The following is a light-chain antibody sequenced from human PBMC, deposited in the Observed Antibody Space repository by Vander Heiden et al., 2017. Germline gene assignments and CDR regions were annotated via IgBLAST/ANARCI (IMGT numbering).Light chain of an antibody. Sequence: DIQMTQSPSTLSASVGDRVTITCRASQSISSWLAWYQQKPGKAPKRLIYKASSLESGVPSRFSGSGSGTEFTLTISSLQPDDFATYYCQQYNSYWRTFGQGTKVEIK. V-gene: IGKV1-5*03. CDR3: QQYNSYWRT. J-gene: IGKJ1*01. CDR1: QSISSW. CDR2: KAS.